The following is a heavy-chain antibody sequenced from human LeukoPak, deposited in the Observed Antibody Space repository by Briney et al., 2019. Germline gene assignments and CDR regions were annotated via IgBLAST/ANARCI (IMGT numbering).Heavy chain of an antibody. D-gene: IGHD6-19*01. Sequence: ASVKVSCKASGYTFTSYDINWVRRATGQGLEWMGWMNSNSGNTGYAQKFQGRVIMTRNTSISTAYMELSSLRSEDTAVYYCARALRGVAVAGTSYYFDYWGQGTLVTVSS. CDR3: ARALRGVAVAGTSYYFDY. V-gene: IGHV1-8*01. J-gene: IGHJ4*02. CDR1: GYTFTSYD. CDR2: MNSNSGNT.